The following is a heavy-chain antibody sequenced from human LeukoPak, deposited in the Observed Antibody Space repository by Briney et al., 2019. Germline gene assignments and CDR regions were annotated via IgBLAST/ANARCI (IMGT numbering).Heavy chain of an antibody. J-gene: IGHJ5*02. D-gene: IGHD3-22*01. Sequence: KPSETLSLTCTVSGGSISSGDYNWSWIRQPPGKGLEWIAYMYYSGSTYYNPSLKSRVTMSADTSKNQLSLKLSSVTAADTAVYYCARPYYYDSRIDPWGQGILVTVSS. V-gene: IGHV4-30-4*01. CDR1: GGSISSGDYN. CDR3: ARPYYYDSRIDP. CDR2: MYYSGST.